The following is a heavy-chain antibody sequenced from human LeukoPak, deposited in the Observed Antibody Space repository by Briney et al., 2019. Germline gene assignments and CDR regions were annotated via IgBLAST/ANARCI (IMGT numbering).Heavy chain of an antibody. J-gene: IGHJ4*02. CDR1: GFTFSNYA. CDR2: ISGTGGDT. CDR3: AKTSYYGSEYYFDY. D-gene: IGHD3-10*01. V-gene: IGHV3-23*01. Sequence: GGSLRLSCAASGFTFSNYAMSWVRQAPGKGLEWVSAISGTGGDTYYTDSVKGRFTISRDNSKNTLYLQMNSLRAEDTAVYYCAKTSYYGSEYYFDYWGQGTLVTVSS.